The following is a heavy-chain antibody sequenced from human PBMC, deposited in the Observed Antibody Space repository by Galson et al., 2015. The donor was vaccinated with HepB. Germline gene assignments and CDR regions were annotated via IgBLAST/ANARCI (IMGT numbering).Heavy chain of an antibody. Sequence: SLRLSWSASGFTLSYFALHWVRQAPGKGVGVVTVMSYDGSNKYSADSVKGRFTISRDNSKNTLDLQMNSRRAEDTAAYYCANAPSSSWHCFDYWGQGTLVTVSS. CDR2: MSYDGSNK. V-gene: IGHV3-30-3*01. J-gene: IGHJ4*02. CDR1: GFTLSYFA. D-gene: IGHD6-13*01. CDR3: ANAPSSSWHCFDY.